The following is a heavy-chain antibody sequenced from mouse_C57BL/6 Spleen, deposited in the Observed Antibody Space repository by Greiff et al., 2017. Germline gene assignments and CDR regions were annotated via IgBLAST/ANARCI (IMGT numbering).Heavy chain of an antibody. V-gene: IGHV1-52*01. Sequence: QVQLQQPGAELVRPGSSVKLSCKASGYTFTSYWMHWVKQRPIQGLEWIGNIDPSDSETHYNQKFKDKATLTVDKSSSTAYMQVSSLTSEDSAVYYCARKSYGGYAMDYWGQGTSVTVSS. CDR1: GYTFTSYW. CDR3: ARKSYGGYAMDY. CDR2: IDPSDSET. J-gene: IGHJ4*01. D-gene: IGHD1-1*02.